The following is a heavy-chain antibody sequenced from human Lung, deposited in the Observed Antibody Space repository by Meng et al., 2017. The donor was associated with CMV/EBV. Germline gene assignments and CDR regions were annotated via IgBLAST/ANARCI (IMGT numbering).Heavy chain of an antibody. Sequence: GGSLRLSCAASGFTVGVYVMHWVRQSPGKGLEWVASLSFDGSSQYYADSVRGRFSISREISNNTFDLQMNTLRPEDTAQYYCARGGNRGGRWFYAMAVWGQGNXVTVSS. CDR3: ARGGNRGGRWFYAMAV. CDR2: LSFDGSSQ. J-gene: IGHJ6*02. D-gene: IGHD1-14*01. V-gene: IGHV3-30*04. CDR1: GFTVGVYV.